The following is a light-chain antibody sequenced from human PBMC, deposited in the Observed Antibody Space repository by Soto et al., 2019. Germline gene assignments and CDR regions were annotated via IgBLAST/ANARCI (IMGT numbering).Light chain of an antibody. CDR1: QRVLYSSNNKNY. J-gene: IGKJ4*01. V-gene: IGKV4-1*01. CDR3: QHDYSTPLT. Sequence: DIVMTQSPDSLAVSLGERATINCKSSQRVLYSSNNKNYLAWYQQKPVQPPKLLIYWASTRESGVPDRFSGSGSGTDFTLTISSLQAEDVAVYYCQHDYSTPLTLGGGTKVDIK. CDR2: WAS.